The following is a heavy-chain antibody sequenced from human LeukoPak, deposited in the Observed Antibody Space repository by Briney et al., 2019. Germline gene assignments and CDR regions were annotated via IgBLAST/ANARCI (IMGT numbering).Heavy chain of an antibody. CDR2: IYYSGST. D-gene: IGHD3-10*01. CDR1: GGSISSSNYY. Sequence: PSETLSLTCTVSGGSISSSNYYWGWIRQPPGKGLEWIGSIYYSGSTYYNPSLKSRVTISVDTSKNQFSLKLSSVTAADTAVYYCARLVYYYGSGSYLSADSWGQGTLVTVSS. V-gene: IGHV4-39*01. CDR3: ARLVYYYGSGSYLSADS. J-gene: IGHJ4*02.